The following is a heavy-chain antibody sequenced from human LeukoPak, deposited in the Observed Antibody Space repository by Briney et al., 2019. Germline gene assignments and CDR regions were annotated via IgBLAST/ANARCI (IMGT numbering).Heavy chain of an antibody. CDR1: GFTFSTYG. CDR3: AKDDCSTTRCYGFDGFDN. Sequence: GGSLRLSCAASGFTFSTYGMHWIRQAPGKGLEGVAFIRYDGSNKYYADSVKGRFTISRDNSKNTLYLQMNSLRAEDTAIYYCAKDDCSTTRCYGFDGFDNWGQGTMVTVSS. D-gene: IGHD2-2*01. V-gene: IGHV3-30*02. J-gene: IGHJ3*02. CDR2: IRYDGSNK.